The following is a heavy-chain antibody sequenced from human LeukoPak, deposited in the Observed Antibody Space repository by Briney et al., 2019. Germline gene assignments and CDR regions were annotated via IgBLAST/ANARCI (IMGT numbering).Heavy chain of an antibody. D-gene: IGHD5-18*01. J-gene: IGHJ4*02. CDR3: AREGYSYGCPD. V-gene: IGHV1-46*01. CDR1: GYTFTSYY. CDR2: INPSGGST. Sequence: ASVKVSCKASGYTFTSYYMHWVRQAPGQGLEWMGIINPSGGSTSYAQKFQGRVTMTRDVSTSTVYMELSSLRSEDTAVYYCAREGYSYGCPDWGQGTLVTVSS.